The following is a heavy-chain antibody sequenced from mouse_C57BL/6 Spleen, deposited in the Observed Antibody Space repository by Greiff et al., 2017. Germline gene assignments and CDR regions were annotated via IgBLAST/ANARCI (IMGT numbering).Heavy chain of an antibody. J-gene: IGHJ2*01. CDR2: IWWDDDK. Sequence: QVTLKESGPGILQPSQTLSLTCSFPGFSLSTVGWGVGWIRQPSGKGLEWLAHIWWDDDKYSNPALQSRLTISTATSKNQVFLKLANVYTTDAATYYCARIYYGNYGYFDYWGQGTTLTVSS. V-gene: IGHV8-8*01. D-gene: IGHD2-1*01. CDR1: GFSLSTVGWG. CDR3: ARIYYGNYGYFDY.